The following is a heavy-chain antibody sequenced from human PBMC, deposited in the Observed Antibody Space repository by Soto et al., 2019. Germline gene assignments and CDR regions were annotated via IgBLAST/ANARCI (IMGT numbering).Heavy chain of an antibody. CDR2: IYSGDIT. Sequence: GGSLRLSCAASGLTVSSSYMSWVRQAPGKGLEWVSTIYSGDITYYADSVKGRFTISRDNSKNTLYLQLNSLRAEDTAVYYCARDANSPRHFGYWGQGTLVTVSS. CDR1: GLTVSSSY. J-gene: IGHJ4*02. D-gene: IGHD1-26*01. V-gene: IGHV3-53*01. CDR3: ARDANSPRHFGY.